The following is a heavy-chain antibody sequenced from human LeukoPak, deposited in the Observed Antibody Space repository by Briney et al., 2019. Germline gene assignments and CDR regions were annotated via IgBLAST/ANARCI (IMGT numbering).Heavy chain of an antibody. CDR2: ISYDGSNK. V-gene: IGHV3-30*04. D-gene: IGHD6-13*01. Sequence: GGSLRLSCAASGLTFSSYAMSWVRQAPGKGLEWVAVISYDGSNKYYADSVKGRFTISRDNSKNTLYLQMNSLRAEDTAVYYCARDWQQLAFDYWGQGTLVTVSS. CDR1: GLTFSSYA. CDR3: ARDWQQLAFDY. J-gene: IGHJ4*02.